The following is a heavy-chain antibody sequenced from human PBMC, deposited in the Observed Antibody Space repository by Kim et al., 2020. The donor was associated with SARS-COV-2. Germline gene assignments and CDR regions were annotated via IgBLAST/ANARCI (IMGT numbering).Heavy chain of an antibody. V-gene: IGHV3-21*01. J-gene: IGHJ4*02. CDR2: SNGYI. CDR3: ARDSRN. Sequence: SNGYIYYGDSVKGRFTISRDNAKNSLYLQMNSLRAEDTAVYYCARDSRNWGQGILVTVSS.